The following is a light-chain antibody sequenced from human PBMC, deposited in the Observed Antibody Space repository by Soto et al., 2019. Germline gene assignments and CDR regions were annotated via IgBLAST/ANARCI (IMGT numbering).Light chain of an antibody. Sequence: DIKLTQSPSTLSSSVGDRVTITCRASQSITPWLAWYQQKPGKVPKLLIYQASSLESGVPLRFSGSASGTEFTLTISSLQTDDCATYYCQQYNSYSSWTFGKGTKVDI. CDR2: QAS. CDR1: QSITPW. V-gene: IGKV1-5*03. CDR3: QQYNSYSSWT. J-gene: IGKJ1*01.